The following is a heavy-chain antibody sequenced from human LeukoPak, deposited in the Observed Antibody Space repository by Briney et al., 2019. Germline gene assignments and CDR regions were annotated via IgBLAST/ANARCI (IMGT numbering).Heavy chain of an antibody. J-gene: IGHJ4*02. CDR1: GGTFSSYA. Sequence: SVKVSCKASGGTFSSYAISWVRQAPGQGLEWMGGIIPIFGTANYAQKFQGRVTITTDESTSTAYMELSSLRSEDTAVYYCARAPANPPFLEWLIPPDYWGQGTLVTVSS. CDR3: ARAPANPPFLEWLIPPDY. CDR2: IIPIFGTA. D-gene: IGHD3-3*01. V-gene: IGHV1-69*05.